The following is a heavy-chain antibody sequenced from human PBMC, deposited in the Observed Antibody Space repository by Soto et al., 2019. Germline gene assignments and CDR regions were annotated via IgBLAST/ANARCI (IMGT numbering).Heavy chain of an antibody. J-gene: IGHJ6*03. CDR1: GGSVSSGSYY. Sequence: SETLSLTCTVSGGSVSSGSYYWSLIRQPPGKGLEWIGYIYYSGSTNYNTSIKSRVTISVDTSKNQFSLKLRSVTAADTAVYYCARGPYYYYYKNGWGKGTTVTVFS. CDR2: IYYSGST. CDR3: ARGPYYYYYKNG. V-gene: IGHV4-61*01.